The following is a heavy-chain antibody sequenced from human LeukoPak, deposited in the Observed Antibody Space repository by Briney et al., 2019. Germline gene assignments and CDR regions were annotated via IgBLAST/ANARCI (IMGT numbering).Heavy chain of an antibody. D-gene: IGHD3-10*01. V-gene: IGHV3-23*01. J-gene: IGHJ4*02. CDR2: IGISGGGI. CDR3: AMDPNRGTDY. CDR1: GFTFSTYT. Sequence: GGSLRLSCIASGFTFSTYTMYWVRQAPGKGLEWVSIIGISGGGIHYADSVKGRFTISRDDSKNTLYLQMNSLRVDDTAVYYCAMDPNRGTDYWGQGVLVTVST.